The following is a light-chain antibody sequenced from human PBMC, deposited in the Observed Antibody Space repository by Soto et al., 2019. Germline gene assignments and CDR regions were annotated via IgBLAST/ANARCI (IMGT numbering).Light chain of an antibody. CDR1: QSVSSSY. CDR2: GAT. J-gene: IGKJ1*01. V-gene: IGKV3-20*01. CDR3: QQYGSSPL. Sequence: EIVLTQSPGTLSLSPGERATLSCRASQSVSSSYLAWYQQKPGQAPRVLIYGATSRTTGMPDRFSGSGSETDFTLTISRLEPEDFAVYYCQQYGSSPLFGQGTKVEIK.